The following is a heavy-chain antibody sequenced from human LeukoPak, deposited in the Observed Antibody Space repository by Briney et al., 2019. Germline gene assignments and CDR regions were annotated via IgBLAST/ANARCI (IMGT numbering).Heavy chain of an antibody. J-gene: IGHJ3*02. D-gene: IGHD2-15*01. CDR2: ISGYNGNT. CDR3: ARDICSGPSCYSREPFGI. V-gene: IGHV1-18*01. Sequence: ASVKVSCKASGYTFTNYTLNWVRQAPGQGLEWMGWISGYNGNTNYAQKLQGRVTMTTDTSTSTAYMDLRSLRSDDTAVYYCARDICSGPSCYSREPFGIWGQGTMVTVSS. CDR1: GYTFTNYT.